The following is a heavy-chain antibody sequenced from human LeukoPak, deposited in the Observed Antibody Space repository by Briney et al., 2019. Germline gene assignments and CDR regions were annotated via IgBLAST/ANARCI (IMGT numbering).Heavy chain of an antibody. Sequence: GGSLRLSCAASGFSFRSYGMHWVRQAPGKGLEWVAVISSDEINEYYADSVKGRFTISRDNAKNSLYLQMNSLRAEDTAMYYCARKNGLDVWGQGTTVTVSS. CDR3: ARKNGLDV. V-gene: IGHV3-30*03. J-gene: IGHJ6*02. CDR1: GFSFRSYG. CDR2: ISSDEINE.